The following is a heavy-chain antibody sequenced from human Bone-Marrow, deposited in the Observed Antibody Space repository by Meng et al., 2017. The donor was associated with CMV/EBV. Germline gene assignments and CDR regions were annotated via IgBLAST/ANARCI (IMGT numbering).Heavy chain of an antibody. CDR2: IKSDGSST. V-gene: IGHV3-74*01. CDR3: ARVRIAVAPCDY. CDR1: GFTFSSYW. D-gene: IGHD6-19*01. J-gene: IGHJ4*02. Sequence: GESLKISCAASGFTFSSYWMDWVRQAPGKGLVWVSRIKSDGSSTTYADSVKGRFIISRDNAKNTLYLQMNSLRAEDTAVYYCARVRIAVAPCDYWGQGTLVTVSS.